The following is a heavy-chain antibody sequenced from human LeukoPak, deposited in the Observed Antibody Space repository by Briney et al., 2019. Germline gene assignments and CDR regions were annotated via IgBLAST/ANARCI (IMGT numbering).Heavy chain of an antibody. D-gene: IGHD6-13*01. CDR3: DCLTEPGIAAAGLYYYYYMDV. J-gene: IGHJ6*03. CDR1: GGSISSSSYY. V-gene: IGHV4-39*01. Sequence: SETLSLTCTVSGGSISSSSYYWGWIRQPPGKGLEWIGSIYYSGSTYYNPSLKSRVTISVDTSKNQFSLKLSSVTAADTAVYYCDCLTEPGIAAAGLYYYYYMDVWGKGTTVTVSS. CDR2: IYYSGST.